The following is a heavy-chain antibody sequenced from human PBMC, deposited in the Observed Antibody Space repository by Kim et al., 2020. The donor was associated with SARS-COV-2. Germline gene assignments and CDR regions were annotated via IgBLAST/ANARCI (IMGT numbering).Heavy chain of an antibody. D-gene: IGHD1-26*01. CDR3: ARGGGGKYPYSY. CDR2: ITGDKINI. CDR1: GFTFSSYN. J-gene: IGHJ4*02. V-gene: IGHV3-21*01. Sequence: GGSLRLSCAASGFTFSSYNMNWVRQAPGKGLEWVSSITGDKINIYYADSVKGRFTISGDSAKNSLYLQMNSLRAEDTAVYYCARGGGGKYPYSYWGRGTLVTVSS.